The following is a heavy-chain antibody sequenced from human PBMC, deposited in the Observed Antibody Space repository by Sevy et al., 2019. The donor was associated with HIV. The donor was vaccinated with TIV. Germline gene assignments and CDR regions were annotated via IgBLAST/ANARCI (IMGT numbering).Heavy chain of an antibody. CDR3: AKDLAYDNTYLDF. CDR2: ISSSSSYI. V-gene: IGHV3-21*04. J-gene: IGHJ4*02. CDR1: GFIFSNYN. D-gene: IGHD3-22*01. Sequence: GSLRLSCAASGFIFSNYNMNWVRQAPGKGLEWVSSISSSSSYIYYADSVKGRFTISRDNAKNSLYLQMNSLRAEDTDLYYCAKDLAYDNTYLDFWGQGTLVTVSS.